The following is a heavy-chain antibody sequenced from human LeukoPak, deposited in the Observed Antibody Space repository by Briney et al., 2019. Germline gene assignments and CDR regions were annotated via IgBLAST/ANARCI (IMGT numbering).Heavy chain of an antibody. J-gene: IGHJ4*02. CDR3: ARDDGDYDSSGYYPY. V-gene: IGHV3-33*01. Sequence: QPGRSLRLSCAASGFTFSSYGMHWVRQAPGKGLEWVAVIWYDGSNKYYADSVKGRFTISRDSSKNTLYLQMNSLRAEDTAVYYCARDDGDYDSSGYYPYWGQGTLITVSS. CDR2: IWYDGSNK. D-gene: IGHD3-22*01. CDR1: GFTFSSYG.